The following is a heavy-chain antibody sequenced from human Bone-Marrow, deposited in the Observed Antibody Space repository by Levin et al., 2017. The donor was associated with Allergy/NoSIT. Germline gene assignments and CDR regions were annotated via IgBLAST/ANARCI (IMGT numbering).Heavy chain of an antibody. V-gene: IGHV1-18*01. CDR1: GDIFTNYG. CDR2: ISAYNGNT. CDR3: ARESLADYGLDYYYGMDV. Sequence: GESLKISCKASGDIFTNYGITWVRQAPGQGLEWMGWISAYNGNTRFTQKFQGRLTMTRDTSTSTAYMPLRGLRSHDPAVYYFARESLADYGLDYYYGMDVWGQGTTVTVSS. D-gene: IGHD4-17*01. J-gene: IGHJ6*02.